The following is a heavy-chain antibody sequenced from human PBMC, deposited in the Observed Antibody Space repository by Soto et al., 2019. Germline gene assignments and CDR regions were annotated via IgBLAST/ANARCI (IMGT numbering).Heavy chain of an antibody. CDR3: GATRGMEKYYFDY. J-gene: IGHJ4*02. CDR2: IYAGDSDT. CDR1: GHTLVDFG. V-gene: IGHV5-51*01. Sequence: LGESLKVCCKASGHTLVDFGIGWVRQMPGKGLEWMGSIYAGDSDTRYSPAFQGQVTISADKSISTVYLQWSSLKASDAAMYYCGATRGMEKYYFDYWGQGTLVTVSS. D-gene: IGHD1-1*01.